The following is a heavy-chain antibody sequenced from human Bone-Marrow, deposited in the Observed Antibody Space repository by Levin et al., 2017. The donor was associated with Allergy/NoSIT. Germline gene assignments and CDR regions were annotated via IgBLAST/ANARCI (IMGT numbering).Heavy chain of an antibody. D-gene: IGHD6-13*01. Sequence: AGGSLRLSCAASGFTISDYYMSWIRQAPGKGLEWVSYIRSSSSYTNHADFVEGRFTISRDNAKNSLFLQMNSLRAEDTAVYYCARESRQLGYYNYYGMDVWGQGTTVTVSS. CDR3: ARESRQLGYYNYYGMDV. V-gene: IGHV3-11*05. CDR1: GFTISDYY. J-gene: IGHJ6*02. CDR2: IRSSSSYT.